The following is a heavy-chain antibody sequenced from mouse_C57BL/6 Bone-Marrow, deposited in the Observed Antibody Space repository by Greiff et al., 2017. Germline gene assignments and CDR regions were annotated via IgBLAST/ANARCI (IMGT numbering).Heavy chain of an antibody. CDR1: GYAFSSSW. V-gene: IGHV1-82*01. CDR3: APHYDYDEGWFAY. CDR2: IYPGDGDT. Sequence: VQLQQSGPELVKPGASVKISCKASGYAFSSSWMNWVKQRPGKGLEWIGRIYPGDGDTNYNGKFKGKATLTADKSSSTAYMQLSSLTSEDSAVYFGAPHYDYDEGWFAYWGQGTLVTVSA. D-gene: IGHD2-4*01. J-gene: IGHJ3*01.